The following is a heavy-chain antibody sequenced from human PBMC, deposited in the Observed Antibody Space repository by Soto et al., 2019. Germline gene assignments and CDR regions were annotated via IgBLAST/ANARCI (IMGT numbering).Heavy chain of an antibody. V-gene: IGHV4-34*01. D-gene: IGHD3-9*01. CDR3: ARFDILTGPPY. Sequence: PSETLSLTCAVYVGSFSGYYWSWIRQPPGKGLEWIGEINHSGSTNYNPSLKSRVTISVDTSKNQFSLKLSSVTAADTAVYYCARFDILTGPPYWGQGTLVTVSS. CDR1: VGSFSGYY. CDR2: INHSGST. J-gene: IGHJ4*02.